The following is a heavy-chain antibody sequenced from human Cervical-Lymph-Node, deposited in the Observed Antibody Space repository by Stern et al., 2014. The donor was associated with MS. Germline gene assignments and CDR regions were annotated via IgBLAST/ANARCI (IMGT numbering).Heavy chain of an antibody. Sequence: QVQLVQSGAEVKKPGASVNVSCKASGYTFSSFAITWVRQAPGQGLEWMGTITVYNGNTNYAQRVQDRVTMTTDTSTNPAYMEVRNLRSDDTPVYYCARGWGDPRHWGQGTLVTVSS. V-gene: IGHV1-18*01. J-gene: IGHJ4*02. CDR1: GYTFSSFA. D-gene: IGHD3-16*01. CDR2: ITVYNGNT. CDR3: ARGWGDPRH.